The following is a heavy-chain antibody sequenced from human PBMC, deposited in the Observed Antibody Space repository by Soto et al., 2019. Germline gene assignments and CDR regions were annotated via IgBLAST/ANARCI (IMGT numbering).Heavy chain of an antibody. Sequence: SVKVSCKASGGTFSSYTISWVRQAPGQGLEWMGRIIPILGIANYAQKFQGRVTITADKSTSTAYMELSSLRSEDTAVYYCARDLSTPFEPGSTAYWGQGTLVTVSS. V-gene: IGHV1-69*04. CDR1: GGTFSSYT. J-gene: IGHJ4*02. CDR3: ARDLSTPFEPGSTAY. CDR2: IIPILGIA. D-gene: IGHD1-7*01.